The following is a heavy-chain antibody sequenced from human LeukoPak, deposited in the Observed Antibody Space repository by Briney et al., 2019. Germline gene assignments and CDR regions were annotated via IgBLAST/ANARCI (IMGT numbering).Heavy chain of an antibody. V-gene: IGHV4-39*07. D-gene: IGHD3-10*02. CDR3: ARGSAWNYVRGFDI. J-gene: IGHJ3*02. CDR2: IYYSGST. Sequence: SETLSLTCTVSGGSISSSSYYWGWIRQPPGKGLEWIGSIYYSGSTNYNPSLKSRVTISVDTSKNQFSLKLSSVTAADTAVYYCARGSAWNYVRGFDIWGQGTMVTVSS. CDR1: GGSISSSSYY.